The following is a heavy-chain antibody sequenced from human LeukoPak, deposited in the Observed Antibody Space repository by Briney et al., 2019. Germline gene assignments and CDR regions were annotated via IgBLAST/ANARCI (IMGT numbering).Heavy chain of an antibody. CDR3: ARAEYYDSSGYYEYGMDV. J-gene: IGHJ6*02. Sequence: GGSLRLSCAASGFTFSDYYMSWIRQAPGKGLEGVSYISSSGSTIYYADSVKGRFTISRDNAKNSLYLQMNSLRAEDTAVYYCARAEYYDSSGYYEYGMDVWGQGTTVTVSS. V-gene: IGHV3-11*01. CDR2: ISSSGSTI. D-gene: IGHD3-22*01. CDR1: GFTFSDYY.